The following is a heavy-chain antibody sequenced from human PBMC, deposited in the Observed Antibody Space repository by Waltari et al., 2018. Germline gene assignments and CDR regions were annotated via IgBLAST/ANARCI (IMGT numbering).Heavy chain of an antibody. CDR1: GGPFSRYA. V-gene: IGHV1-69*08. CDR3: ARDRYSGSYYNWFDP. D-gene: IGHD1-26*01. J-gene: IGHJ5*02. CDR2: IIPICGTA. Sequence: QVQLVQSGAEVKKPGSSVKVSCKASGGPFSRYAIRWVRQAPGQGLEWMGRIIPICGTANYAQKFQGRVTITADKSTSTAYMELSSLRSEDTAVYYCARDRYSGSYYNWFDPWGQGTLVTVSS.